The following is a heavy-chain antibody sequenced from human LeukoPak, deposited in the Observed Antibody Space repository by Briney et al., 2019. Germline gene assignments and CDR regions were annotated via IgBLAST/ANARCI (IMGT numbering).Heavy chain of an antibody. CDR1: GFTFSSYE. J-gene: IGHJ6*03. V-gene: IGHV3-48*03. Sequence: GGSLRLSCAASGFTFSSYEMNWVRQAPGKGLEWVSYISSSGSTIYYADSVKGRFTISRDNAKNSLYLQMNSLRAEDTAVYYCARDPALPPGDYYYYYYMDVWGKGTTVTVSS. D-gene: IGHD3-10*01. CDR3: ARDPALPPGDYYYYYYMDV. CDR2: ISSSGSTI.